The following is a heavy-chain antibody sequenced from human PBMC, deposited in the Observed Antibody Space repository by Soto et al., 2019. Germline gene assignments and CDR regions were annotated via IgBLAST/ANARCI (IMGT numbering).Heavy chain of an antibody. Sequence: ASVTVSCKASGYTFTSYGISWVRQAPGQGLEWMGWISAYNGNTNYAQKLQGRVTMTTDTSTSTAYMELRSLRSDDAAVYYCARVGVIYYYYYMDVWGKGTTVTVSS. V-gene: IGHV1-18*01. CDR2: ISAYNGNT. J-gene: IGHJ6*03. CDR3: ARVGVIYYYYYMDV. CDR1: GYTFTSYG. D-gene: IGHD3-10*01.